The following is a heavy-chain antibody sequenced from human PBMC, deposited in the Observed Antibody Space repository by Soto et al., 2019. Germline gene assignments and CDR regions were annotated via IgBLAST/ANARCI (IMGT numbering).Heavy chain of an antibody. D-gene: IGHD3-10*01. V-gene: IGHV1-69*13. J-gene: IGHJ4*02. CDR2: IIPIFGTA. Sequence: SVKVSCKAAGGTFSSYAISWGRQAPGQGLEWMGGIIPIFGTANYAQKFQGRVTITADESTSTAYMELSSLRSEDTAVYYCASGYYYASGSYYRPHYFDYWGQGTLVTVSS. CDR3: ASGYYYASGSYYRPHYFDY. CDR1: GGTFSSYA.